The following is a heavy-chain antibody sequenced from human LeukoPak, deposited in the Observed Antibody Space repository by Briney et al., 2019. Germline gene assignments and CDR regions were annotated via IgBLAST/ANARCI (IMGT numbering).Heavy chain of an antibody. V-gene: IGHV3-23*01. CDR3: AKDLGLGYCSSTSCPNWFDP. J-gene: IGHJ5*02. D-gene: IGHD2-2*01. Sequence: GRSLRLSCAASGFTFSSYAMSWVRQAPGKGLEWVSAISGSGGSTYYADSVKGRFTISRDNSKNTLYLQMNSLRAEDTAVYYCAKDLGLGYCSSTSCPNWFDPWGQGTLVTVSS. CDR1: GFTFSSYA. CDR2: ISGSGGST.